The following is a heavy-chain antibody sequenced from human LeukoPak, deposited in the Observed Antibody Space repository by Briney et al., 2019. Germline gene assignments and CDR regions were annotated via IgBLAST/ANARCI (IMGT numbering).Heavy chain of an antibody. Sequence: SETLSLTCTVYGGSFSGYYWSWVRQPPGKGLEWIGEINHSGSTNYNPSLKSRVTISVDTSKNQFSLKLSSVTAADTAVYYCAKGAKYYYYGMDVWGQGTTVTVSS. D-gene: IGHD1-26*01. CDR3: AKGAKYYYYGMDV. CDR1: GGSFSGYY. CDR2: INHSGST. V-gene: IGHV4-34*01. J-gene: IGHJ6*02.